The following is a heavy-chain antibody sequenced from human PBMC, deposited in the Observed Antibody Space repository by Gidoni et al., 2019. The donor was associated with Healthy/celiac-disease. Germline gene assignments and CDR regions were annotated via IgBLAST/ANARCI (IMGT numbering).Heavy chain of an antibody. D-gene: IGHD6-6*01. CDR3: ATQYSSSRYGMDV. CDR2: IYYSGST. Sequence: QLQLQESGPGLVKPSETLSLTCTVSGGSISSSSYYWGWIRQPPGKGLEWIGSIYYSGSTYYNPSLKSRVTISVDTSKNQFSLKLSSVTAADTAVYYCATQYSSSRYGMDVWGQGTTVTVSS. V-gene: IGHV4-39*01. J-gene: IGHJ6*02. CDR1: GGSISSSSYY.